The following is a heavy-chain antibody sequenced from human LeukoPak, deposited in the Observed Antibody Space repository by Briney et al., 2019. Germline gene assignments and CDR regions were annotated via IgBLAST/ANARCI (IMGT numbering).Heavy chain of an antibody. Sequence: GASVKVSCKASGYSFTGYYMHWVRQAPGQGLEWMGWINPNSGGTNYAQKFQGRVTMTRDTSISTAYMELSRLRSDDTAVYYCAGVQVPAAYSGAFDIWGQGTMVTVSS. CDR1: GYSFTGYY. CDR3: AGVQVPAAYSGAFDI. J-gene: IGHJ3*02. CDR2: INPNSGGT. V-gene: IGHV1-2*02. D-gene: IGHD2-2*01.